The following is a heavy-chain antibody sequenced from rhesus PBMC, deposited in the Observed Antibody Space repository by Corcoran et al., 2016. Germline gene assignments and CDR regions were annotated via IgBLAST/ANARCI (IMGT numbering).Heavy chain of an antibody. CDR1: GASISSYW. V-gene: IGHV4-80*01. CDR3: ARGPPPTQDV. Sequence: QVQLQESGPGLVKPSETLSLTCAVSGASISSYWWSWIRQHPGKGQEWNGEINGKSGTPSYNPPLKRRVTVSKDASKNQFSLKLSSVTAADTAVYYCARGPPPTQDVWGRGVLVTVSS. CDR2: INGKSGTP. J-gene: IGHJ5-2*02. D-gene: IGHD1-38*01.